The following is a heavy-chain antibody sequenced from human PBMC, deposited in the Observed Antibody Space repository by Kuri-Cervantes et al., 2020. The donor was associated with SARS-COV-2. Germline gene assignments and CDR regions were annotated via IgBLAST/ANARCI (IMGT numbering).Heavy chain of an antibody. J-gene: IGHJ4*02. Sequence: GESLKISCAASGFTFSSYSMNWVRQAPGKGLEWVSYISSSSTIYYADSVKGRSTISRDNAKNSLYLQMNSLRDEDTAVYYCAREGGGYYDSSGYYGQLGFDYWGQGTLVTVSS. CDR1: GFTFSSYS. V-gene: IGHV3-48*02. D-gene: IGHD3-22*01. CDR3: AREGGGYYDSSGYYGQLGFDY. CDR2: ISSSSTI.